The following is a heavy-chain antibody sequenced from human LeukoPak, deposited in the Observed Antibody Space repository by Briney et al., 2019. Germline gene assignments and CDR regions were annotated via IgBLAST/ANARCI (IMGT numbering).Heavy chain of an antibody. J-gene: IGHJ3*02. CDR2: IYYTGNT. CDR1: GVSISSSNSY. D-gene: IGHD3-9*01. V-gene: IGHV4-39*01. CDR3: ARVMTGPDAFDI. Sequence: SETLSLTCTVSGVSISSSNSYWGWIRQPPGKGLEWIGSIYYTGNTYYNASLKSRVTISIDTSKNQFSLKLSSVTAADTAVYYCARVMTGPDAFDIWGQGTMVTVSS.